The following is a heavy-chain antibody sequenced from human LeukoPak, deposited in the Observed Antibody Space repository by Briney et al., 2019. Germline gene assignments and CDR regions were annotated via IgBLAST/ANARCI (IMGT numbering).Heavy chain of an antibody. CDR3: ARAGDIVVVPAAKSTPPEH. CDR2: LYSSGST. D-gene: IGHD2-2*01. Sequence: GGSLRLSCAASGFTVSSNYMSWVRQAPGKGLEWVSILYSSGSTDYADSVKGRFTISRDNAKNSLYLQMNSLRAEDTAVYYCARAGDIVVVPAAKSTPPEHWGQGTLVTVSS. V-gene: IGHV3-53*01. J-gene: IGHJ1*01. CDR1: GFTVSSNY.